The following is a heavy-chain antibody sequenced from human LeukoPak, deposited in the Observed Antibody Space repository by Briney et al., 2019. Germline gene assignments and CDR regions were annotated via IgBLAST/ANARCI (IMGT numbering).Heavy chain of an antibody. CDR3: ARALPGCDRTNCYGLDY. D-gene: IGHD2-2*01. CDR1: GYTLTSDG. J-gene: IGHJ4*02. Sequence: ASVKVSCKASGYTLTSDGMNWVRQAPGQGLEWMGWISTNTANPTYAQGFTGRFVFSLDTSVNTAYLQISSLKAEDTAVYYCARALPGCDRTNCYGLDYWGQGTLVTVSS. CDR2: ISTNTANP. V-gene: IGHV7-4-1*02.